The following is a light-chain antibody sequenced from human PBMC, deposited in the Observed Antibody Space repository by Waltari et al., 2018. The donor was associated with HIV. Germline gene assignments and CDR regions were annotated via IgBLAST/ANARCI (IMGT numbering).Light chain of an antibody. CDR2: GNS. CDR3: QSYYSNLSGATV. Sequence: QSVLTQPPSVSGAPGQRVTISCTGSSSNLGAGYDVHWYQQLPATDPKVLIKGNSNRPSVVPDRFSGSKSGTSASLAITVLQAEAEADYYCQSYYSNLSGATVFGTGTKVTVL. V-gene: IGLV1-40*01. CDR1: SSNLGAGYD. J-gene: IGLJ1*01.